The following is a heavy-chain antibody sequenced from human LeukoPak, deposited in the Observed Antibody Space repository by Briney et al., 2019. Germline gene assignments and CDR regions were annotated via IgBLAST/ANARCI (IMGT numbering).Heavy chain of an antibody. D-gene: IGHD3-3*01. V-gene: IGHV1-8*03. Sequence: ASVKVSCKASGYTFTSYDINWVRQATGQGLEWMGWMNPNGGNTGYEQKFQGRVTITRNTSISTAYMELSSLRSEDTAVYYCARGFSRMEWDQDYWGQGTLVTVSS. CDR3: ARGFSRMEWDQDY. CDR2: MNPNGGNT. J-gene: IGHJ4*02. CDR1: GYTFTSYD.